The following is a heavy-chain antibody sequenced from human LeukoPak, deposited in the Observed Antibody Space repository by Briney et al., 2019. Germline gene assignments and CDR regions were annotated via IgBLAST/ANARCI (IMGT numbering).Heavy chain of an antibody. V-gene: IGHV3-23*01. Sequence: GGSLRLSCAASGFTFSSYAMSWVRQAPGKGLEWVSAISGSGGSTYYADSVKGRFTISRDNSKNTLYLQMNSLRAEDTAVYYCARRAPFQYQLLSGRVSWFDPWGQGTLVTVSS. CDR3: ARRAPFQYQLLSGRVSWFDP. J-gene: IGHJ5*02. D-gene: IGHD2-2*01. CDR1: GFTFSSYA. CDR2: ISGSGGST.